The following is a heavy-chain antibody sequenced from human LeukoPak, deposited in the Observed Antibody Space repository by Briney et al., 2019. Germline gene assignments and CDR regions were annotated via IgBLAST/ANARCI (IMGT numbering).Heavy chain of an antibody. Sequence: SETLSLTCAVYGGSFSGDYWSWIRQPPGKGLEWIGEINHSGSTNYNPSLKSRVTISVDTSKNQFPLKLSSVTAADTAVYYCARGSAGVLGRLFDYWGQGTLVTVSS. D-gene: IGHD3-16*01. CDR3: ARGSAGVLGRLFDY. CDR2: INHSGST. J-gene: IGHJ4*02. CDR1: GGSFSGDY. V-gene: IGHV4-34*01.